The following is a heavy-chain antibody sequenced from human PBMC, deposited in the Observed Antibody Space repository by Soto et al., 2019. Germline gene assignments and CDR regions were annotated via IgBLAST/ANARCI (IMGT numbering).Heavy chain of an antibody. Sequence: ASVKVSCKASGYTFTSYYMHWVRQAPGHGLEWMGIINPSGGSTSYAQKFQGRVTMTRDTSTSTVYMELSSLRSEDTAVYYCARDQVPYYYDSSDPVDAFDIWGQGTMVTVSS. D-gene: IGHD3-22*01. CDR2: INPSGGST. CDR3: ARDQVPYYYDSSDPVDAFDI. V-gene: IGHV1-46*01. CDR1: GYTFTSYY. J-gene: IGHJ3*02.